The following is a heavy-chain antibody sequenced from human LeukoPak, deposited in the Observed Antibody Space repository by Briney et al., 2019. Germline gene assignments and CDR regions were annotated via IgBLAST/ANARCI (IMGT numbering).Heavy chain of an antibody. Sequence: LRLSCAASGFTFSSYEMNWVRQAPGKGLEWIGYIFSSGSTNYNASFKSRVTISVDTSKSQFSLKVNSVTAADTAVYYCARHRAVAGRFDYWGQGTLVTVSS. CDR2: IFSSGST. CDR3: ARHRAVAGRFDY. CDR1: GFTFSSYE. D-gene: IGHD6-19*01. V-gene: IGHV4-59*08. J-gene: IGHJ4*02.